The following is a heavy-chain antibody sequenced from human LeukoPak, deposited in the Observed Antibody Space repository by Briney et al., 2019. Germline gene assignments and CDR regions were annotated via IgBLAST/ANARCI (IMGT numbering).Heavy chain of an antibody. J-gene: IGHJ4*02. CDR1: GFTFSDYY. D-gene: IGHD1-7*01. Sequence: AGGSLRLSCAASGFTFSDYYMSWIRQAPGKGLEWVANIKQDGSEKYYVDSVKGRFTISRDNAKNSLYLQMNSLRAEDTAVYYCARDNWNYAADDYWGQGTLVTVSS. CDR2: IKQDGSEK. V-gene: IGHV3-7*01. CDR3: ARDNWNYAADDY.